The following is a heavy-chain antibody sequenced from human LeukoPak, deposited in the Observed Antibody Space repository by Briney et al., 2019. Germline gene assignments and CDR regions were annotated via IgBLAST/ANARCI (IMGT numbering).Heavy chain of an antibody. CDR1: GFTFSSCS. CDR3: AREVAGFDY. Sequence: PGGSLRLSCAASGFTFSSCSMNWVRQAPGKGLEWVSYISSSSTIYYADSVKGRFTISRDNAKNSLSLQMNSLRADDTAVYYCAREVAGFDYWGQGTLVTVSS. CDR2: ISSSSTI. V-gene: IGHV3-48*01. D-gene: IGHD6-19*01. J-gene: IGHJ4*02.